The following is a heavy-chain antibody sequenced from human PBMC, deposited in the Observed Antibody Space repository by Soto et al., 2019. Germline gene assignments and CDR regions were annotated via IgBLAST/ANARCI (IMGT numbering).Heavy chain of an antibody. Sequence: QVQLVESGGGVVQSGTSLRLSCAASGFTFGTYGMHCVRQAPGKRLEWLAVIWHDGSKENYADAVRGRFTISRDKYKDTVYVQMYSLRGEDTAVYYCARGFGAAVHASHLDYWGQGTPVTVSS. CDR3: ARGFGAAVHASHLDY. CDR1: GFTFGTYG. D-gene: IGHD6-25*01. J-gene: IGHJ4*02. CDR2: IWHDGSKE. V-gene: IGHV3-33*01.